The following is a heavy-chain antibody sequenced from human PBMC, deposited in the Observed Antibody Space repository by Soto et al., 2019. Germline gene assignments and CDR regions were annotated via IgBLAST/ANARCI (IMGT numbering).Heavy chain of an antibody. CDR2: TSYDGSSE. D-gene: IGHD1-26*01. V-gene: IGHV3-33*05. J-gene: IGHJ4*02. CDR1: GFFLSDYG. Sequence: QVQLVESGGGVVQSGGSLTLSCTVSGFFLSDYGMRWVRQAPGKGLEWVAATSYDGSSEYYSDSVKDRFTTSRDNSKNTVYLHMNRLRAEDKGLYYCARGGGLNQLLSGSDHWGQGTLVTVSS. CDR3: ARGGGLNQLLSGSDH.